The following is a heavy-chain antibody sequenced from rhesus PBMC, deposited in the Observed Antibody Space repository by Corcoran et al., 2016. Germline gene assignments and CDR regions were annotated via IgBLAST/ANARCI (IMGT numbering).Heavy chain of an antibody. D-gene: IGHD6-31*01. J-gene: IGHJ4*01. CDR2: IYGSNGGN. Sequence: QVQLQESGPGVVQPSETLSLTCAVSGGSISSTYDWSCIRHPPGKGPEWIGYIYGSNGGNRYTPPLKRRATSSKDASNNQFSLRLTSVTAADAAVYYCARRAGPFDDWGQGVLVTVSS. CDR1: GGSISSTYD. CDR3: ARRAGPFDD. V-gene: IGHV4-76*01.